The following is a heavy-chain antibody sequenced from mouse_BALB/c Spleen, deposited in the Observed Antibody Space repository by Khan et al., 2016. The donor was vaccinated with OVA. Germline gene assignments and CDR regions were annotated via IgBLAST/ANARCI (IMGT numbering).Heavy chain of an antibody. Sequence: QVQLQQPGAELVRPGVSVKISCKGSGYTFTDYAMHWVKQSHAKSLEWIGVISTYYGDADYNQKFKGKATMTVAKSSSTAYMELAGLTSEDSAIYYCSRGSGNSRFAYWGQGTLVTVSA. J-gene: IGHJ3*01. D-gene: IGHD1-3*01. CDR2: ISTYYGDA. CDR1: GYTFTDYA. CDR3: SRGSGNSRFAY. V-gene: IGHV1S137*01.